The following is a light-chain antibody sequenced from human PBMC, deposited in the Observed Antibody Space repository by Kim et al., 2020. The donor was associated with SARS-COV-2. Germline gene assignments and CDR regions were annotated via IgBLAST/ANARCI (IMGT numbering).Light chain of an antibody. J-gene: IGKJ4*01. V-gene: IGKV3-20*01. CDR1: QSVNRNY. Sequence: SPGERVTLSCRASQSVNRNYLAWYQHRPGQAPRLLIYGASNRATGIPDTFSGSGSGTDFTLTISRLEPEDFAVYYCQQYGSSPVTSGGGTKVDIK. CDR2: GAS. CDR3: QQYGSSPVT.